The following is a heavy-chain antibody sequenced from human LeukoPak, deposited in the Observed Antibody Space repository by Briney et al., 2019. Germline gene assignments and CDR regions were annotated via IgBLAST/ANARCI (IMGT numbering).Heavy chain of an antibody. CDR2: MNPNSGNT. V-gene: IGHV1-8*01. CDR1: GYTFTSYD. CDR3: VRHYGSGSYYIYYFDY. J-gene: IGHJ4*02. Sequence: ASVNVSFKASGYTFTSYDINWVRQATGQGLEWMGWMNPNSGNTGYAQKFQGRVTMTRNTSISTAYMELSSLRSEDTAVYYCVRHYGSGSYYIYYFDYWGQGTLVTVSS. D-gene: IGHD3-10*01.